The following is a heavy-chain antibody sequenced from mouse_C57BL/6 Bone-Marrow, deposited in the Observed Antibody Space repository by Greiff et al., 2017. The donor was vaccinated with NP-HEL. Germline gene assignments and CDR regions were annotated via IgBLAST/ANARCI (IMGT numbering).Heavy chain of an antibody. J-gene: IGHJ2*01. D-gene: IGHD1-1*01. CDR1: GYTFTSYW. V-gene: IGHV1-52*01. CDR2: IDPSDSET. CDR3: ARSGEGYYGSSLDY. Sequence: QVQLQQPGAELVRPGSSVKLSCKASGYTFTSYWMHWVKQRPIQGLEWIGNIDPSDSETHYNQKFKDKATLTVDKSSSTAYMQLSSLTSEDSAVYYCARSGEGYYGSSLDYWGQGTTLTVSS.